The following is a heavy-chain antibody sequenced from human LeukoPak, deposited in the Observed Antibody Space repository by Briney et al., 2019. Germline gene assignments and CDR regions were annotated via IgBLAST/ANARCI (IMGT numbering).Heavy chain of an antibody. CDR2: INPFFGTP. Sequence: SVKVSCKASGGTLTRYSISWVRLAPGQGLEWMGGINPFFGTPDYARKFQGRLTISRDESTSTAYMELSTLRSEDTAVYFCARGGNSNAFDMWGQGTLVTVSS. D-gene: IGHD4-23*01. J-gene: IGHJ3*02. CDR1: GGTLTRYS. V-gene: IGHV1-69*05. CDR3: ARGGNSNAFDM.